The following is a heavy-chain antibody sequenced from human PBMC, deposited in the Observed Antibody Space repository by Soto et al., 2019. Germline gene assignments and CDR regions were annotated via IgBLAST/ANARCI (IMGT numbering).Heavy chain of an antibody. J-gene: IGHJ4*02. CDR1: GFTFSNYG. Sequence: PGGSLRLSCAASGFTFSNYGMHWVRQAPGKGLEWVAFVWLDGSNKYYAVSVRDRFTISRVNSKNTLYLQMNSLRAEDTAVYHCAPQAFDYWGQGTLVPVSS. CDR2: VWLDGSNK. V-gene: IGHV3-30*02. CDR3: APQAFDY.